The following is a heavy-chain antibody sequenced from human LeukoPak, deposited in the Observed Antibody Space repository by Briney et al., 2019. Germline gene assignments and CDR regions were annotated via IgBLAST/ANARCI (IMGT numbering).Heavy chain of an antibody. D-gene: IGHD2-15*01. J-gene: IGHJ4*02. Sequence: GGSLRLSCAASGFTFSSYAMSWVRQAPGKGLEWVSAISGSGGSTYYADSVKGRFTISRDNSKNTLYLQMNSLRAEDTAVYYRAKVRGYCSGGSCPYYFDYWGQGTLVTVSS. CDR1: GFTFSSYA. V-gene: IGHV3-23*01. CDR3: AKVRGYCSGGSCPYYFDY. CDR2: ISGSGGST.